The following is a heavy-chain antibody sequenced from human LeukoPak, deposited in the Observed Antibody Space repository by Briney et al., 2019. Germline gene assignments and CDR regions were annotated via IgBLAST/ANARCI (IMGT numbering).Heavy chain of an antibody. Sequence: GGSLRLSCAASGFTFSSYSMSWVRQAPGKGLEWVSSISSSSSYICSADSVKGRFTISRDNAKNSLYLQMNSLRVEDTAVYYCARDGYSYGLDYWGQGTLVTVPS. CDR1: GFTFSSYS. J-gene: IGHJ4*02. D-gene: IGHD5-18*01. CDR2: ISSSSSYI. CDR3: ARDGYSYGLDY. V-gene: IGHV3-21*01.